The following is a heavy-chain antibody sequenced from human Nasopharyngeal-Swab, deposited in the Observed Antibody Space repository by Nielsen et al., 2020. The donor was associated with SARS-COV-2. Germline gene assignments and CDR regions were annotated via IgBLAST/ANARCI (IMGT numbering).Heavy chain of an antibody. CDR2: IFGGGST. D-gene: IGHD3/OR15-3a*01. Sequence: GGSLRLSCAASTFNINTNYMGWVRQAPGKGLECVPVIFGGGSTYYADSVKGRFTISRDTSTVYLQMNRLRAEDTAVYYCARFDMDWNYFDYWGQGTRVSVSS. V-gene: IGHV3-66*01. J-gene: IGHJ4*02. CDR3: ARFDMDWNYFDY. CDR1: TFNINTNY.